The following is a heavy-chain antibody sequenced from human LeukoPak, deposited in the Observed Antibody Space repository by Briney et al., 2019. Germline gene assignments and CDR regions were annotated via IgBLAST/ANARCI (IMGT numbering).Heavy chain of an antibody. J-gene: IGHJ4*02. CDR3: AKDARLGYCSSTSCPYYFDY. Sequence: GRSLRLSCAASGFTFDDYAMHWVRQAPGKGLEWVSGISWNSGSTGYADSVKGRFTISRDNAKNSLYLQMNSLRAEDTALYYCAKDARLGYCSSTSCPYYFDYWGQGTLVTVSS. V-gene: IGHV3-9*01. CDR1: GFTFDDYA. CDR2: ISWNSGST. D-gene: IGHD2-2*01.